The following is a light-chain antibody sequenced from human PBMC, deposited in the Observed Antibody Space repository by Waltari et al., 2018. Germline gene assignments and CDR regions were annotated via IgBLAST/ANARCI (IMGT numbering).Light chain of an antibody. Sequence: EIEMTQSPATLSVSPGERATLSCSASQSVSNNLAWYQQNPDQAPRLLIYGAATRATGIPDMFSGSGSGIAFTLTISSLQYEDFAVYYCKQYNNCPSFGPGTKVDSK. J-gene: IGKJ3*01. CDR3: KQYNNCPS. V-gene: IGKV3-15*01. CDR2: GAA. CDR1: QSVSNN.